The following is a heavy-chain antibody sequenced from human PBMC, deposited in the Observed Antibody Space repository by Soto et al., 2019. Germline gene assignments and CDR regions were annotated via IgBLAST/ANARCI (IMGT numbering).Heavy chain of an antibody. J-gene: IGHJ6*03. D-gene: IGHD3-10*01. V-gene: IGHV4-31*03. CDR1: GGSISSGGYY. CDR3: ARCITMVRGVIPYYYYMDV. CDR2: IYYSGST. Sequence: QVQLQESGPGLVKPSQTLSLTCTVSGGSISSGGYYWSWIRQHPRKGLEWIGYIYYSGSTYYNPSLKSRVTVSGDTSKNQFSLKLSSVTAADTAVYYCARCITMVRGVIPYYYYMDVWGKGTTVTVSS.